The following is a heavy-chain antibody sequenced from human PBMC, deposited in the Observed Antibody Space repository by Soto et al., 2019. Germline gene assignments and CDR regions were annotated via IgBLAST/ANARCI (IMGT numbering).Heavy chain of an antibody. J-gene: IGHJ1*01. Sequence: GESLKISCKGSGYSFTSYWIGWVRQMPGKGLEWMGIIYPGDSDTRYSPSFQGQVTISADKSISTAYLQWSSLKASDTAMYYCARLRVGEWLAGDFQHWGQGTLVTVSS. CDR1: GYSFTSYW. CDR3: ARLRVGEWLAGDFQH. D-gene: IGHD6-19*01. CDR2: IYPGDSDT. V-gene: IGHV5-51*01.